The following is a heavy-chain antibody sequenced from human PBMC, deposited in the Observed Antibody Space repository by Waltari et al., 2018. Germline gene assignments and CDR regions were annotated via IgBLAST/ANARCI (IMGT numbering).Heavy chain of an antibody. V-gene: IGHV4-38-2*02. Sequence: QVQLQESGPGLVKPSETLSLTCAVSGYSISRAYYWGWFRHPPGKGLEWIGSIYHSGSPYYNPSLKSRVTISVDTSKNQFSLKLSSVTAADTAVYYCARDHFDFWSGYRSFDYWGQGTLVTVSS. J-gene: IGHJ4*02. D-gene: IGHD3-3*01. CDR1: GYSISRAYY. CDR2: IYHSGSP. CDR3: ARDHFDFWSGYRSFDY.